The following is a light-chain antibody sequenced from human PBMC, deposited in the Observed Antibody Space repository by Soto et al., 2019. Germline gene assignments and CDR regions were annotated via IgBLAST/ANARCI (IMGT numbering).Light chain of an antibody. V-gene: IGKV3-20*01. CDR2: ATS. Sequence: EVVLTQSPGALSLSPGERATLSCRASQSVRNNYLAWYQQKPGQAPRFLMYATSNRATGIPDRFSGSGSGTEFTLTISSLQSEDFAVYYCQQYIRWPLTFGGGTKVDIK. J-gene: IGKJ4*01. CDR3: QQYIRWPLT. CDR1: QSVRNNY.